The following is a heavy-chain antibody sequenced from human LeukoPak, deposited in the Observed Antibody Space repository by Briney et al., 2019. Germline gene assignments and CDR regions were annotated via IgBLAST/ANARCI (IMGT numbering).Heavy chain of an antibody. Sequence: ASVKVSCKASGYTFTGYYMHWVRQAPGQGLEWMGWINPNSGGTNYAQKFQGRVTMTRDTSISTAYMELSRLRSDDTAVYYCARDGGLGGYCSGGSCYDYWGRGTLVTVS. CDR1: GYTFTGYY. D-gene: IGHD2-15*01. CDR2: INPNSGGT. V-gene: IGHV1-2*02. J-gene: IGHJ4*02. CDR3: ARDGGLGGYCSGGSCYDY.